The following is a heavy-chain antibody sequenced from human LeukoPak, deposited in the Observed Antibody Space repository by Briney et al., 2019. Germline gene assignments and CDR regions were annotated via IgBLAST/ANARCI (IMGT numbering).Heavy chain of an antibody. Sequence: GGSLRLSCAASGFTVSRTYMSWVRQAPGKGLEWVAAISGSGVSTYYTDSVKGRFTISRDNSKNTLYLQMNSLRAEDTAVYYCAGVRYWGQGTLVTVSS. CDR1: GFTVSRTY. CDR3: AGVRY. CDR2: ISGSGVST. V-gene: IGHV3-53*01. J-gene: IGHJ4*02.